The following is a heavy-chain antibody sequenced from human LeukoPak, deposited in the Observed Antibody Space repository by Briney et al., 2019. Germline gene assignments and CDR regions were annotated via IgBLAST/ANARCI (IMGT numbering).Heavy chain of an antibody. J-gene: IGHJ3*02. D-gene: IGHD6-19*01. Sequence: PGGSLRLSCTVSGFTFSSFTMNWVRQGPGKGLEWVASISNSGDYISYADSLKGRFTISRDNAKISLFLQMSSLRAEDTAVYYCAREMYAGWYFAFDIWGQGTMVTVSS. CDR1: GFTFSSFT. V-gene: IGHV3-21*01. CDR2: ISNSGDYI. CDR3: AREMYAGWYFAFDI.